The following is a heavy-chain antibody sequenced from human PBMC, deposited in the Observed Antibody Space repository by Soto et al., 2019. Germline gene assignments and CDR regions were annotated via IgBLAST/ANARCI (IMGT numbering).Heavy chain of an antibody. Sequence: GASVKVSCKTSGYTFSNYGITWVRQAPGQGLEWMGWISTYNGNTNYAQKFQDRVTMTKDTSTSTVNMDLRSLGSDNTAVYYCARVEHSSNWFVRGISGPNWFDPWGQGTLVTVSS. CDR2: ISTYNGNT. J-gene: IGHJ5*02. CDR1: GYTFSNYG. D-gene: IGHD6-19*01. CDR3: ARVEHSSNWFVRGISGPNWFDP. V-gene: IGHV1-18*01.